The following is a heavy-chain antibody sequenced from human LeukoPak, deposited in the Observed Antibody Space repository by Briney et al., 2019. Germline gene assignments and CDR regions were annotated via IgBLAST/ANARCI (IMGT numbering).Heavy chain of an antibody. CDR2: LNPSDGDT. J-gene: IGHJ4*02. V-gene: IGHV1-46*03. CDR3: AGETNFFDY. CDR1: GHTFTSNF. Sequence: ASVKVSCKASGHTFTSNFMHWVRQAPGQGLEWMAVLNPSDGDTTYAQKFQGRITMTRDTSTGTVYMELNSPTSEDPAVYYCAGETNFFDYGGQGTLVTVSS.